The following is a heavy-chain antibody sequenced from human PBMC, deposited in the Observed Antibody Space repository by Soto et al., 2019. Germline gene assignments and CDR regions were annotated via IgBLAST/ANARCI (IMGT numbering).Heavy chain of an antibody. D-gene: IGHD5-18*01. CDR3: ARVSGVDTAMVTPDNWFEP. Sequence: QVQLVQSGAEVKKPGASVKVSCKASGYTFTSYGISWVRQAPGQGLEWMGWISAYNGNTNYAQKLKGRITMTTNTSTSTAYMELRSLRSDDTAVYYCARVSGVDTAMVTPDNWFEPWGQGTLVTVSS. CDR1: GYTFTSYG. V-gene: IGHV1-18*01. CDR2: ISAYNGNT. J-gene: IGHJ5*02.